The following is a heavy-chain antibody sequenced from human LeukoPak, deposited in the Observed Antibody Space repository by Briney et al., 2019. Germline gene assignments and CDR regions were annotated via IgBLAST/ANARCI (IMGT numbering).Heavy chain of an antibody. J-gene: IGHJ4*02. Sequence: SETLSLTCAVYGGSFSDYYWTWIRQPPGKGLEWIGEIYHSGSTNYNPSLKSRVTISVDKSKNQFSLKLSSVTAADTAVYYCARGGKRGYSLYFDYWGQGTLVTVSS. CDR3: ARGGKRGYSLYFDY. CDR1: GGSFSDYY. D-gene: IGHD5-18*01. CDR2: IYHSGST. V-gene: IGHV4-34*01.